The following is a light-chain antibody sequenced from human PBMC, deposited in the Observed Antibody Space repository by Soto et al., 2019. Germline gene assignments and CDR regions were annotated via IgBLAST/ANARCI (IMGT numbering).Light chain of an antibody. CDR1: QSISSW. Sequence: DIQMTQSPSTLSASVGDRAIITCRASQSISSWLAWYQQKPGKAPNLLIYKASALKSGVPSRFSSSGSGTEFTLTIGSLQPDDFATDYCQQYDNDSWTFGQGTKVEIK. CDR2: KAS. V-gene: IGKV1-5*03. J-gene: IGKJ1*01. CDR3: QQYDNDSWT.